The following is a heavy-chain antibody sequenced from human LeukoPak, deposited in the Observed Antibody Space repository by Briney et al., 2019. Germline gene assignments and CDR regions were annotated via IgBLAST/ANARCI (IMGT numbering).Heavy chain of an antibody. CDR3: ARCYYGSGSYYSDY. Sequence: GASVKVSCKASGYTFTSYAMHWVRQAPGQGLEWMGWINAGNGNTKYSQKFQGRVTITRDTSASTAYMELSSLRSEDTAVYYCARCYYGSGSYYSDYWGQGTLVTVSS. CDR2: INAGNGNT. D-gene: IGHD3-10*01. V-gene: IGHV1-3*01. CDR1: GYTFTSYA. J-gene: IGHJ4*02.